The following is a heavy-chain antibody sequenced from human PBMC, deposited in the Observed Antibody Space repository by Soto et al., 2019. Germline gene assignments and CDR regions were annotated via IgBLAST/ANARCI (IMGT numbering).Heavy chain of an antibody. J-gene: IGHJ4*02. CDR3: ATSQKGYNWNYFDH. CDR2: VFYTGLT. V-gene: IGHV4-39*01. CDR1: GGSISGSYYY. D-gene: IGHD1-20*01. Sequence: SETLSLTCAVSGGSISGSYYYWAWLRQSPGKGPEWIGSVFYTGLTSYNPSLESRVSVSVDTSKSQFSLNLSAVTAADTAVYYCATSQKGYNWNYFDHWGQGALVPVSS.